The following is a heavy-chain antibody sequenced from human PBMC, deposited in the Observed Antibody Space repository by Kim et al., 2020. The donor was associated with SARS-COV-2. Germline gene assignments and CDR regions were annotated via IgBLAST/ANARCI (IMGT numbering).Heavy chain of an antibody. D-gene: IGHD3-9*01. CDR3: AKYQGRRLFDWLLEY. V-gene: IGHV3-23*05. J-gene: IGHJ4*01. CDR2: IDKSATST. CDR1: GFNFANYA. Sequence: GGSLRLSCAASGFNFANYAMTWVRQAPGKGLEWVSGIDKSATSTYYSDSVKGRFTISRDNDQNTLYIQMNNLRAEDTATYYCAKYQGRRLFDWLLEYWG.